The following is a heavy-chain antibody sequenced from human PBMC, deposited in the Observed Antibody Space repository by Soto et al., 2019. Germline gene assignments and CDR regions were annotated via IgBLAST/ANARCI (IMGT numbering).Heavy chain of an antibody. CDR1: GYTFTSYA. CDR2: INAGNGNT. Sequence: ASVKVSCKASGYTFTSYAMHWVRQAPGQRLEWMGWINAGNGNTKYSQKFQGRVTITRDTSASTAYMELSSLRSEDTAVYYCARDYSGYESYYYYYMDVWGKGTTVTVSS. D-gene: IGHD5-12*01. CDR3: ARDYSGYESYYYYYMDV. J-gene: IGHJ6*03. V-gene: IGHV1-3*01.